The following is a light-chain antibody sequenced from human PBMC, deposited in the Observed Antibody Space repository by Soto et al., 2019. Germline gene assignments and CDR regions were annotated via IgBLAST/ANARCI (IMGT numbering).Light chain of an antibody. CDR1: QSVSSSF. V-gene: IGKV3-20*01. J-gene: IGKJ5*01. Sequence: EIVLTQSPGTLSLSPGARATLSCRASQSVSSSFLAWYQHKPGQAPRLLIYGASNRATGIPDRFSGSGSETDFTLTISRLEPEDFAVYYCQQYVSLITFGQGTRLEIK. CDR3: QQYVSLIT. CDR2: GAS.